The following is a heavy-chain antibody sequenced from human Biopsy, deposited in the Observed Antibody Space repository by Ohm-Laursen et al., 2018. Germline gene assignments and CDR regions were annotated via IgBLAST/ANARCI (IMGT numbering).Heavy chain of an antibody. CDR1: GYSFTSYY. CDR3: ARNTGWYRDLYYFDY. D-gene: IGHD6-19*01. Sequence: SVKVSCKTSGYSFTSYYMHWVRQAPGQGLEWMGMINPSGSTTSYPQIFQGRVTMTRDTSKSTVYMELSSLRSADTAVYFCARNTGWYRDLYYFDYWGQGTLVTVSS. V-gene: IGHV1-46*01. J-gene: IGHJ4*02. CDR2: INPSGSTT.